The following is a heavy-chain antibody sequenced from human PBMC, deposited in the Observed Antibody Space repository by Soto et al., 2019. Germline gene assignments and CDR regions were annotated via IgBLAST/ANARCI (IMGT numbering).Heavy chain of an antibody. Sequence: QVQLQQWGAGLLKPSETLSLTCAVYGGSFSGYYWTWIRQPPGTGLEWIGEINHSGSTNYNPSLTSRVPLSVDTSTNQFSLKLTSVTAADTAVYYCARDKLTGLFDYWGQGTLVTVSS. D-gene: IGHD2-8*02. V-gene: IGHV4-34*01. CDR1: GGSFSGYY. CDR3: ARDKLTGLFDY. J-gene: IGHJ4*02. CDR2: INHSGST.